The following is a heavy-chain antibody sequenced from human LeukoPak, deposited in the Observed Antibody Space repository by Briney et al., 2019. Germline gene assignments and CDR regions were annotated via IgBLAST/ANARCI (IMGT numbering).Heavy chain of an antibody. V-gene: IGHV4-61*02. CDR1: GGSISSGSYY. Sequence: PSQTLSLTCTVSGGSISSGSYYWSWIRQPAGKGLEWIGRIYTSGSTNYNPSLKSRVTISVDTSTNQSSLNLSSVTAADTAVYYCARSYSIYALWLGDYFDYWGQGTLVTVSS. D-gene: IGHD3-10*01. J-gene: IGHJ4*02. CDR3: ARSYSIYALWLGDYFDY. CDR2: IYTSGST.